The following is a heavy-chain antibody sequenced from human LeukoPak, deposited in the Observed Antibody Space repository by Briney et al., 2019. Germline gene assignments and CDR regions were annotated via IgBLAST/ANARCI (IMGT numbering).Heavy chain of an antibody. Sequence: GGSLRLSCSFSGFTFSTYVMHWFRQAPGKGLEYVSAISSNGDNTYYADSVKGRFTISRDNSKNTLYLQMSSLRADDTAVYYCVRGTGYWGQGTLVTASS. CDR2: ISSNGDNT. CDR1: GFTFSTYV. J-gene: IGHJ4*02. CDR3: VRGTGY. V-gene: IGHV3-64D*06.